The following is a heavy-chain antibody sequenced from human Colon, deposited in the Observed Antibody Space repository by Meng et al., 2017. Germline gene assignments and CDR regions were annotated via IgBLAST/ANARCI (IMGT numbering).Heavy chain of an antibody. Sequence: QVQLQESGPGLVRPSETLYLTCTVSGGSVSSGSYYWSWIRQPPGKGLEWIGYIYYSGSTNYNPSLKSRVTISVDTSKNQFSLKLSSVTAADTAVYYCARGASDYDFDYWGQGTLVTVSS. D-gene: IGHD3-22*01. CDR3: ARGASDYDFDY. J-gene: IGHJ4*02. CDR1: GGSVSSGSYY. V-gene: IGHV4-61*01. CDR2: IYYSGST.